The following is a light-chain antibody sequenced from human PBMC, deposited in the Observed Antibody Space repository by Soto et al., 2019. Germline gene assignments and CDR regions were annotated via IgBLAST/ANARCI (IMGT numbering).Light chain of an antibody. J-gene: IGLJ1*01. CDR1: SSDLGGHNY. V-gene: IGLV2-14*01. CDR2: EVR. CDR3: SSYISSGV. Sequence: QSALTQPASVSGSPGQSITISCTGTSSDLGGHNYVSWYQQHPGKAPKLMIYEVRDRPSGVSNRFSGSKSGNTASLTISGLQAEDEADYYCSSYISSGVFGTGTKLTVL.